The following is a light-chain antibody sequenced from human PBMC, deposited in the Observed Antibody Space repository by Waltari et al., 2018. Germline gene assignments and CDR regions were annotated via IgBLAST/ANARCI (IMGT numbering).Light chain of an antibody. Sequence: SYVLTQPPSVSVAPGKAARITCGGNSIGSRSVHRYQQKPGQAPVLVIYYDSDRPSGIPERISGSKSGNTATLTISRVEAGDEAAYYCQLWESGSDRVVFGGGTKLTVL. CDR1: SIGSRS. J-gene: IGLJ2*01. V-gene: IGLV3-21*01. CDR3: QLWESGSDRVV. CDR2: YDS.